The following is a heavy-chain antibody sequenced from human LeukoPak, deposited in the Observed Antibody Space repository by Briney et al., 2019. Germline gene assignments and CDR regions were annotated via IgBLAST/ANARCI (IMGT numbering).Heavy chain of an antibody. Sequence: GGSLRLSCAASGFTFDDYGMSWVRQAPGEGLEGVANIKQDGSAKYYVDSVKGRFTISRDNARNSLYLEMNNLRAEDTAIYYCATSYDSSGNNWGQGTLVTVSS. CDR1: GFTFDDYG. V-gene: IGHV3-7*01. J-gene: IGHJ4*02. CDR3: ATSYDSSGNN. CDR2: IKQDGSAK. D-gene: IGHD3-22*01.